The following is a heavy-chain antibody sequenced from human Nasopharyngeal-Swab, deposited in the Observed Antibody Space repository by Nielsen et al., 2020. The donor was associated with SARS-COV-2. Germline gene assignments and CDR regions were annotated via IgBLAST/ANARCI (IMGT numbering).Heavy chain of an antibody. V-gene: IGHV3-7*01. CDR1: GFTFTTYS. CDR3: VRDESGAFDI. J-gene: IGHJ3*02. Sequence: GESLKISCAASGFTFTTYSMTWVRQAPGQGLEWVANVKQDGGEKFYLDSVKGRFTISRDNAKSSLYLQMTSLRAEDTAVYYCVRDESGAFDIWGQGTMVTGSS. D-gene: IGHD3-10*01. CDR2: VKQDGGEK.